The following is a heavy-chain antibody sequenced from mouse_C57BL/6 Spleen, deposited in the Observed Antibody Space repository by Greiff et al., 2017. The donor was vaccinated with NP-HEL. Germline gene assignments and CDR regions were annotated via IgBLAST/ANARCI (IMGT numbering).Heavy chain of an antibody. CDR3: ARTTAQAYFDY. CDR2: ISYDGSN. D-gene: IGHD3-2*02. Sequence: VQLKESGPGLVKPSQSLSLTCSVTGYSITSGYYWNWIRQFPGNKLEWMGYISYDGSNNYNPSLKNRISITRDTSKNQFFLKLNSVTTEDTATYYCARTTAQAYFDYWGQGTTLTVSS. J-gene: IGHJ2*01. CDR1: GYSITSGYY. V-gene: IGHV3-6*01.